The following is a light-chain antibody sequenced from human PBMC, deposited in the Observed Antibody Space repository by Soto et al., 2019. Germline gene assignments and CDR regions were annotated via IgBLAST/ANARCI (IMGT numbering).Light chain of an antibody. CDR1: SSNIGRDY. V-gene: IGLV1-47*01. J-gene: IGLJ1*01. CDR3: VAWDDSLSGYV. CDR2: KNN. Sequence: QSVLTQAPSAYGTPGQRVIISCSGSSSNIGRDYVSWYQQLPGMAPKLLIYKNNQRPSGVPDRFSGSKSGTSASLAISGLRSEDEADYYCVAWDDSLSGYVFGTGTKVTVL.